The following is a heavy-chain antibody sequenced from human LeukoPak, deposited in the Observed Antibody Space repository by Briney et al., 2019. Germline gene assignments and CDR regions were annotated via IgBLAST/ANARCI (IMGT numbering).Heavy chain of an antibody. D-gene: IGHD2-2*01. CDR1: GFTFDTYA. CDR2: IIGTGGT. V-gene: IGHV3-23*01. J-gene: IGHJ4*02. CDR3: ACQREYCSSGRCYFDH. Sequence: GGSLRLSCAASGFTFDTYAMTWVRQAPGKGLEWVSSIIGTGGTLYADSVKGRFTISRDNSKNTLYLQVNSLRVEDTAICYCACQREYCSSGRCYFDHWGQGTLVTVSS.